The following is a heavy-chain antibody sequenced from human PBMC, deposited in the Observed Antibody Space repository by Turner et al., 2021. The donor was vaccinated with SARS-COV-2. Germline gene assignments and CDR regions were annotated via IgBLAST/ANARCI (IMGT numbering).Heavy chain of an antibody. V-gene: IGHV3-74*01. D-gene: IGHD6-13*01. Sequence: EVQLVESGGGLVQPGGSLRLSCAASGFTFGSYWMHWVRQAPGKGLVWVSRINSDGSSTSYADSVKGRFTISRDNAKNTLYLQMNSLRAEDTAVYYCARVGIAAAGPTFYYYYYGMDVWGQGTTVTVSS. CDR3: ARVGIAAAGPTFYYYYYGMDV. CDR1: GFTFGSYW. CDR2: INSDGSST. J-gene: IGHJ6*02.